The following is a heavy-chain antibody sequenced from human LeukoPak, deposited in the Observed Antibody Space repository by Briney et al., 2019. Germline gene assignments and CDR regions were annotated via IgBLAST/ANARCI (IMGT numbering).Heavy chain of an antibody. CDR3: AKRGVVIRVILVGFHKEAYYFDS. J-gene: IGHJ4*02. CDR1: GITLSNYG. CDR2: ISGSGGGT. V-gene: IGHV3-23*01. D-gene: IGHD3-10*01. Sequence: GGSLRLSCAVSGITLSNYGMSWVRRAPGKGLEWVAGISGSGGGTHHADSVKGRFTISRDNPKNTLHLQMNSLRAEDTAVYFCAKRGVVIRVILVGFHKEAYYFDSWGQGALVIVSS.